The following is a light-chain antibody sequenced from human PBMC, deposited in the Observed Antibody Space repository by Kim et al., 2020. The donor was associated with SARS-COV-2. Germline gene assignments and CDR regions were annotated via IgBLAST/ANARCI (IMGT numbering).Light chain of an antibody. CDR2: LNSDGSH. J-gene: IGLJ2*01. CDR3: QTWGTGTWV. Sequence: ALVTLTCPLRSGHSSYAIAWHQQQPEKGPRYLMKLNSDGSHRKGDGIPDRFSGSSSGAERYLTISRLQSEDEADYYCQTWGTGTWVFGGGTQLTVL. CDR1: SGHSSYA. V-gene: IGLV4-69*01.